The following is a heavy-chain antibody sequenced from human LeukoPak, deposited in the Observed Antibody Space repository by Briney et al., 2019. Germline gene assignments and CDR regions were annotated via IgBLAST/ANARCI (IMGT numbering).Heavy chain of an antibody. V-gene: IGHV3-9*01. CDR3: ARDVNWNYCDY. D-gene: IGHD1-20*01. J-gene: IGHJ4*01. Sequence: GGSLRLSCAASGFTFDDYAMHWVRQAPGKGLEWVSGISWNSGSIGYADSVKGRFTISRDNAKNSLYPQMNSLRAEDTAVYYCARDVNWNYCDYWGHGTLVTVSS. CDR1: GFTFDDYA. CDR2: ISWNSGSI.